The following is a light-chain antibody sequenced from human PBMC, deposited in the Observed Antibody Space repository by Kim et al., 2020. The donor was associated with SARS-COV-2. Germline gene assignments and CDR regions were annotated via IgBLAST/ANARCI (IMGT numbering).Light chain of an antibody. V-gene: IGKV1-33*01. CDR1: QDIRHR. Sequence: ASTGGRVTVHFKDTQDIRHRLSSYQQRQRQNPRILTYVTYNCETGVPPRFSGSGSGTHFTFTISSLQPGDVATYYCQQSGTLPSYTFGQGTKLEI. CDR3: QQSGTLPSYT. J-gene: IGKJ2*01. CDR2: VTY.